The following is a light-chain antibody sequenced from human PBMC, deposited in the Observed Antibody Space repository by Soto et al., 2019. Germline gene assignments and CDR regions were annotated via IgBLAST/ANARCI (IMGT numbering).Light chain of an antibody. J-gene: IGLJ1*01. V-gene: IGLV1-40*01. CDR3: QSYDSSLSGYV. CDR1: SSNIGAGYD. CDR2: GNS. Sequence: QSVLTQPPSVSGAPGQRVTISCTGSSSNIGAGYDVHWYQHLPGTAPKLLIYGNSNRPSGVPDRFSGSKSGTSASLAITGLQAEDEADYYCQSYDSSLSGYVFGTGTKLTV.